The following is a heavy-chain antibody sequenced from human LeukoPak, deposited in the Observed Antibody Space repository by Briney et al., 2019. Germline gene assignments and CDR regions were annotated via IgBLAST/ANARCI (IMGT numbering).Heavy chain of an antibody. J-gene: IGHJ4*02. Sequence: SETLSLTCTVSGGSISSSSYYWSWIRQPPGKGLEWIGEINHSGSTNYNPSLKSRVTISVDTSKSQFSLKLSSVTAADTAVYYCAREEITMVRGVINDYWGQGTLVTVSS. CDR2: INHSGST. D-gene: IGHD3-10*01. CDR3: AREEITMVRGVINDY. V-gene: IGHV4-39*07. CDR1: GGSISSSSYY.